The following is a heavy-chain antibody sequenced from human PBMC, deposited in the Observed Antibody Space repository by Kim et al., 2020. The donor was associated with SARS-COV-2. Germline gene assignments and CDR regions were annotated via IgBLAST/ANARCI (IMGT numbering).Heavy chain of an antibody. J-gene: IGHJ4*02. V-gene: IGHV3-23*01. D-gene: IGHD5-18*01. Sequence: ADSVKGRFTISRVNSKITLYLQMNSLRAEDTAVYYCAKDFADVDTPMDDYWGQGTLVTVSS. CDR3: AKDFADVDTPMDDY.